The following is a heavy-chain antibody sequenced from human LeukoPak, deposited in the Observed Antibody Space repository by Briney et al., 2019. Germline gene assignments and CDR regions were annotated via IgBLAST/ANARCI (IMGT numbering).Heavy chain of an antibody. D-gene: IGHD3-3*01. Sequence: PGGSLRLSCEASGFTFANYAMTWVRQAPGKGLEWVSIICGSDGTTYYADSVKGRFTISRDNAKNSLYLQMNSLRAEDTAVYYCARDSFDFWSGYLSVGYYYYGMDVWGQGTTVTVSS. CDR1: GFTFANYA. J-gene: IGHJ6*02. CDR3: ARDSFDFWSGYLSVGYYYYGMDV. CDR2: ICGSDGTT. V-gene: IGHV3-23*01.